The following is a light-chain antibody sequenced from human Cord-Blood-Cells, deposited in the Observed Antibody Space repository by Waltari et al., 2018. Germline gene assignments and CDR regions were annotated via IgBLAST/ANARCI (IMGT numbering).Light chain of an antibody. V-gene: IGLV2-14*01. J-gene: IGLJ2*01. CDR3: SSYTSSSTVV. CDR1: SSDVGGYNY. Sequence: QSALTQPASVSGSPGQSITISCTGTSSDVGGYNYVSWYQQHPGKAPKLMIYDVSNRPAGVSKRFSGSKSGNTASLTICGLQAEDEADYYCSSYTSSSTVVFGGGTKLTVL. CDR2: DVS.